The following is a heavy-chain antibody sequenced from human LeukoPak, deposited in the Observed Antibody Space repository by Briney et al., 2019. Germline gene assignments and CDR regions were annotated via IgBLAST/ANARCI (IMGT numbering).Heavy chain of an antibody. J-gene: IGHJ5*02. CDR3: AREGSGILSGWWVNWFDP. CDR2: ISSSGSTI. CDR1: GFTFSDYY. Sequence: GGSLRLSCAASGFTFSDYYMSWIRQAPGKGLEWVSYISSSGSTIYYADSVKGRFTISRDNAKNSLYLQMNSLRAEDTAVYYCAREGSGILSGWWVNWFDPWGQGTLVTVSS. D-gene: IGHD6-19*01. V-gene: IGHV3-11*01.